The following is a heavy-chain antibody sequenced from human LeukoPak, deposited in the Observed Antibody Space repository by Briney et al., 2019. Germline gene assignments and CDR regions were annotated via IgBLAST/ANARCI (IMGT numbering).Heavy chain of an antibody. J-gene: IGHJ4*02. Sequence: GESLKISCKGSGYSFSIYWIGWVRQMPGKGLEWMGIIYPDDSDTRYSPSFQGQVTISADKSISTAFLQWSSLKASDTAMYYCARLDYYGSSYYIDYWGQGTLVTVSS. V-gene: IGHV5-51*01. CDR3: ARLDYYGSSYYIDY. CDR1: GYSFSIYW. CDR2: IYPDDSDT. D-gene: IGHD3-10*01.